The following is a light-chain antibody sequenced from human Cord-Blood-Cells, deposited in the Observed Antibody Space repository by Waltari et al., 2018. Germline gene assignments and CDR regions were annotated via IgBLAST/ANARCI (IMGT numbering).Light chain of an antibody. CDR3: CSYAGSSTWV. Sequence: QSALTQPASVSGSPGQSIPISCTGTSRDVGRYNLVSWYQQHPGKAPKLMIYEGSKRPSGVCNRFSGSKSGNTASLTISGLQAEDEADYYCCSYAGSSTWVFGGGTKLTVL. V-gene: IGLV2-23*01. CDR2: EGS. J-gene: IGLJ3*02. CDR1: SRDVGRYNL.